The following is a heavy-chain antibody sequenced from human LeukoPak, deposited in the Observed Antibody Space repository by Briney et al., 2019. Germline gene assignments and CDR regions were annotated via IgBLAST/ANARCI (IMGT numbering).Heavy chain of an antibody. V-gene: IGHV1-69*06. CDR1: GGTFSSYA. CDR3: AGSLQQLSEFQDYYYYYMDV. J-gene: IGHJ6*03. D-gene: IGHD6-13*01. Sequence: GASVKVSCKASGGTFSSYAISWVRQAPGQGLEWMGGIIPIFGTANYAQKFQGRVTITADKSTSTAYMELSSLRSEDTAVYYCAGSLQQLSEFQDYYYYYMDVWGKGTTVTVSS. CDR2: IIPIFGTA.